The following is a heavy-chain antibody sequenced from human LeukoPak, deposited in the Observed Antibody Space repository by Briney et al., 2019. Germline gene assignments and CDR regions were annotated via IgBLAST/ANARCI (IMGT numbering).Heavy chain of an antibody. CDR2: FDPEDGET. J-gene: IGHJ5*02. CDR1: GYTFTSYG. V-gene: IGHV1-24*01. D-gene: IGHD3-10*01. CDR3: ATERAGITMVRSWFDP. Sequence: ASVKVSCKASGYTFTSYGISWVRQAPGKGLEWMGGFDPEDGETIYAQKFQGRVTMTEDTSTDTAYMELSSLRSEDTAMYYCATERAGITMVRSWFDPWGQGTLVTVSS.